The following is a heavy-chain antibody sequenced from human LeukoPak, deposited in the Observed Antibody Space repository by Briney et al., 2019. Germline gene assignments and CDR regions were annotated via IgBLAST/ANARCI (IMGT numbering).Heavy chain of an antibody. CDR3: AKKEGDTYFSWYMDV. Sequence: GGSLRLSCAASGFTFSNYAMSWVRQAPGKGLEWVSAISGSGGTTYCADSVKGRFTISRDNSMNTLYLQMNSLRAEDTAIYYCAKKEGDTYFSWYMDVWGKGTTVTVSS. D-gene: IGHD2-21*01. J-gene: IGHJ6*03. V-gene: IGHV3-23*01. CDR2: ISGSGGTT. CDR1: GFTFSNYA.